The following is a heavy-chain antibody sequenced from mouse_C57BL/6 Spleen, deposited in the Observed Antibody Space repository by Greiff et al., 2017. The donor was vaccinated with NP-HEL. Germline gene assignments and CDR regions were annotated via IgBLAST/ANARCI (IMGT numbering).Heavy chain of an antibody. CDR2: INPNNGGT. J-gene: IGHJ1*03. Sequence: VQLQQSGPELVKPGASVKMSCKASGYTFTDYNMHWVKQSHGKSLEWIGYINPNNGGTSYNQKFKGKATLTVNKSSSTAYMELRSLTSEDSAVYYCARTGWLLRTLYFDVWGTGTTVTVSS. V-gene: IGHV1-22*01. D-gene: IGHD2-3*01. CDR1: GYTFTDYN. CDR3: ARTGWLLRTLYFDV.